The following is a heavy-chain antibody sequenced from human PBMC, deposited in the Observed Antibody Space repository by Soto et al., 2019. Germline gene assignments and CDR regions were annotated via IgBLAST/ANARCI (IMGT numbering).Heavy chain of an antibody. D-gene: IGHD2-15*01. CDR3: ARGVVVVAASYGMDV. CDR1: GFTLSSYA. V-gene: IGHV3-30-3*01. J-gene: IGHJ6*02. Sequence: GGSLRLSCAASGFTLSSYAMHWVRQAPGKGLEWVAVISYDGSNKYYADSVKGRFTISRDNSKNTLYLQMNSLRAEDTAVYYCARGVVVVAASYGMDVWGQGTTVTVSS. CDR2: ISYDGSNK.